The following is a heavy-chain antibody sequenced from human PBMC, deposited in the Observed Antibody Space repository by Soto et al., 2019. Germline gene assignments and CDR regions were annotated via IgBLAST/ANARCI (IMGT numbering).Heavy chain of an antibody. D-gene: IGHD3-22*01. V-gene: IGHV3-33*01. J-gene: IGHJ4*02. Sequence: QVKLVESGGGVVQPGRSLRLSCVASGFTFSSYGMHWVRQTPDKGLEWVSVIWYDGSNKYYADSVKGRFTISRDDSKNTLYLQMNSLRAEDTDVYYCARRLPGYYDSSGCGGYYFDYWGQGTLVTVSS. CDR3: ARRLPGYYDSSGCGGYYFDY. CDR2: IWYDGSNK. CDR1: GFTFSSYG.